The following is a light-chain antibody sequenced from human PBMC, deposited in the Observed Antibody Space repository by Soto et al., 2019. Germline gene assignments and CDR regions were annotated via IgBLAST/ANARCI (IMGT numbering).Light chain of an antibody. CDR2: AAS. Sequence: DIQMTHSPSSLSASVGDRVTITCRASQSISSYLNWYQQKPGKAPKLLIYAASSLQSGVPSRFSGSGSGTDFTLTISSLQPEDFATYYYQQSYSTWTFGQGTKVEIK. J-gene: IGKJ1*01. CDR3: QQSYSTWT. CDR1: QSISSY. V-gene: IGKV1-39*01.